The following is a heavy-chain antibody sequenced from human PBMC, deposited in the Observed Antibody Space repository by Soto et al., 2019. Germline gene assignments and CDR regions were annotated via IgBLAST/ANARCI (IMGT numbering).Heavy chain of an antibody. CDR1: GGSFVSSNW. V-gene: IGHV4-4*02. J-gene: IGHJ4*02. CDR2: IYHTGNT. Sequence: QVQLQESGPGLVKPSGTLSLTCAVSGGSFVSSNWWSWLRQSPEKGLEWIGEIYHTGNTNYNPSLKSRVTRSLEKSKTQFSLKLDSLTAADTAVYYCARRSGVVGPIPLDYWGQGTLVTVSS. D-gene: IGHD1-26*01. CDR3: ARRSGVVGPIPLDY.